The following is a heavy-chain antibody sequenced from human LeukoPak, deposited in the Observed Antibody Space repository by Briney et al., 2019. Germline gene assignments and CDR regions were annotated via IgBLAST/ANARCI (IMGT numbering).Heavy chain of an antibody. CDR2: INQDGSEN. Sequence: GGSLRLSCAASEFTFSSFWMTWVRQAPGQGLEWVANINQDGSENYYVDSVKGRFTISRDNAQNSMYLEMNSLRAEDTAVYYCARERSGTIDYWGQGTLVTVSS. D-gene: IGHD3-10*01. CDR3: ARERSGTIDY. J-gene: IGHJ4*02. CDR1: EFTFSSFW. V-gene: IGHV3-7*01.